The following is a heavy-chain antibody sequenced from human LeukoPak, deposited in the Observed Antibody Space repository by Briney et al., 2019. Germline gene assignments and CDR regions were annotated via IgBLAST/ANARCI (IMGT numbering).Heavy chain of an antibody. J-gene: IGHJ4*02. CDR1: GGSISTRNHY. V-gene: IGHV4-39*07. Sequence: PSETLSLTCTVSGGSISTRNHYCGWIRQPPGQGLEWIGSTSDSGSTYYNPSLNSRVTISKDTSKNQFFLKVNSMTAADTAVYYCARGQNIAAGANWGQGILVTVSS. D-gene: IGHD6-13*01. CDR3: ARGQNIAAGAN. CDR2: TSDSGST.